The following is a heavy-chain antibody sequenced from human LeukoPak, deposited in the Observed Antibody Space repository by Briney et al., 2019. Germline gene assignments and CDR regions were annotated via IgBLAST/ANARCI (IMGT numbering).Heavy chain of an antibody. D-gene: IGHD1-26*01. Sequence: ASVKVSCKASGYTFTSYYMHWVRQAPGQGLEWMGIINPSGGSTSYAQKFQGRVTMTRDTSTSTVYMELSSLRSEDTAVYYCARDHDSGSYYGIHDAFDIWGQGTMVTVSS. CDR3: ARDHDSGSYYGIHDAFDI. CDR2: INPSGGST. V-gene: IGHV1-46*01. CDR1: GYTFTSYY. J-gene: IGHJ3*02.